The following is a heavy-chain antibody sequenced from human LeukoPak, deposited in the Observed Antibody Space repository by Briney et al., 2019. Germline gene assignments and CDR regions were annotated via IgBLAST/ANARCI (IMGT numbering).Heavy chain of an antibody. Sequence: GRSLRLSCAASGFTFSSYSMHWVRQAPGKGLEWVAVTSSDENFKYYADSVRGRLTISRDNSKNTLYLQMNSLRDEDTAVYYCARDLEAANTYYFDYWGQGTMVTVSS. CDR1: GFTFSSYS. CDR2: TSSDENFK. J-gene: IGHJ4*02. D-gene: IGHD6-13*01. V-gene: IGHV3-30-3*01. CDR3: ARDLEAANTYYFDY.